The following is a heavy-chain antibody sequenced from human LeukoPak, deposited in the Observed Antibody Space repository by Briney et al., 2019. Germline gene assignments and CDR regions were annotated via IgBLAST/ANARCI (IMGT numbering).Heavy chain of an antibody. CDR3: AKDAQRGFDYSNSLEY. CDR2: IWSDGTNQ. V-gene: IGHV3-33*06. Sequence: PGRSLRLSCAASKFTFSHYGMHWVRQAPGKGLQWVAVIWSDGTNQYYSDSVKGRFTISRDNSNKMVYLQMNSLRADDTGVYYCAKDAQRGFDYSNSLEYWGQGALVIVSS. D-gene: IGHD4-11*01. CDR1: KFTFSHYG. J-gene: IGHJ4*02.